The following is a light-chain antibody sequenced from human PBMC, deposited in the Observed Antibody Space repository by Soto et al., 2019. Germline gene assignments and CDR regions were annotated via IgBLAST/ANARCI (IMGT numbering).Light chain of an antibody. CDR2: WAS. V-gene: IGKV4-1*01. Sequence: DVVRTQYQATLAVSVGERATRNCKSSQSVLYSANNKNYLAWYQQKPGQPPKLLIYWASTRESGVPDRFSGSGSGTDFTLTISSLQAEDVAVYYCQQYYSIPHTFGGRTKVDIK. CDR1: QSVLYSANNKNY. CDR3: QQYYSIPHT. J-gene: IGKJ4*01.